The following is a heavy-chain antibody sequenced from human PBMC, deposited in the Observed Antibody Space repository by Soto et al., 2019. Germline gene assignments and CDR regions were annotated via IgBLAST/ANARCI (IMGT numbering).Heavy chain of an antibody. CDR2: IWYDGSNK. CDR1: GFTFSSYG. D-gene: IGHD1-26*01. CDR3: ARDSSDIVGATVFDY. V-gene: IGHV3-33*01. J-gene: IGHJ4*02. Sequence: GGSLRLSCAASGFTFSSYGMHWVRQAPGKGLEWVAVIWYDGSNKYYANSVKGRFTISRDNSKNTLYLQMNSLRAEDTAVYYCARDSSDIVGATVFDYWGQGTLVTVSS.